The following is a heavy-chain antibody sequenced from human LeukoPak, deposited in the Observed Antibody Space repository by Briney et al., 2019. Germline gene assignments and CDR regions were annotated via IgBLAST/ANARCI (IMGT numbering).Heavy chain of an antibody. Sequence: SQTLSLTCTVSGDSISSGGYFWSWIRQHPGKGLEWIGYIYYTGSTYYNPSLKSRVTISVDTSKNQFSLKLSSVTAADTAVYYCARVDMTPGAFDIWGQGTMVTVSS. V-gene: IGHV4-31*03. J-gene: IGHJ3*02. D-gene: IGHD4-17*01. CDR3: ARVDMTPGAFDI. CDR1: GDSISSGGYF. CDR2: IYYTGST.